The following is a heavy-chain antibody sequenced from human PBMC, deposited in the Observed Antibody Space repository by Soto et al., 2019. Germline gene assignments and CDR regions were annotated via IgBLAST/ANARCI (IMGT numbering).Heavy chain of an antibody. CDR2: IYSSEYT. Sequence: PSETLSLTCDVSGGAITNYYYTWIRHPPGKGLEWLGDIYSSEYTNSNPSLQTRVTISVDTSKNQFSLRLSSVTAADTALSYCARVNLGAPPHAFDIWGQGTMVTVSS. V-gene: IGHV4-59*13. J-gene: IGHJ3*02. CDR1: GGAITNYY. CDR3: ARVNLGAPPHAFDI. D-gene: IGHD1-26*01.